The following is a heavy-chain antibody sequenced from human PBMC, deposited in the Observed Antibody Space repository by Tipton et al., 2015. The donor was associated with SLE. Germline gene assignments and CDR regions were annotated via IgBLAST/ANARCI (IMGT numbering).Heavy chain of an antibody. CDR2: IYHTGSA. J-gene: IGHJ4*02. D-gene: IGHD3-22*01. CDR3: VRGPRGSSGYPN. Sequence: TLSLTCTVSGGTINTGYYHWSWIRQHPGKGLEWIGHIYHTGSATYNPSLRSRASISVDTSENQFSLKLSSVTAADTAIYYCVRGPRGSSGYPNWGQGTLVTVSS. CDR1: GGTINTGYYH. V-gene: IGHV4-31*03.